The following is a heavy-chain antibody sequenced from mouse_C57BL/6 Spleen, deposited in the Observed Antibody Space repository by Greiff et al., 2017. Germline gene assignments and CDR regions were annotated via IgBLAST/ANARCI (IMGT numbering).Heavy chain of an antibody. J-gene: IGHJ3*01. CDR3: ASSPMVTTTGFAY. V-gene: IGHV1-82*01. CDR2: IYPGDGDT. D-gene: IGHD2-2*01. CDR1: GYAFSSSW. Sequence: SGPELVKPGASVKISCKASGYAFSSSWMNWVKQRPGKGLEWIGRIYPGDGDTNYNGKFKGKATLTADKSSSTAYMQLSSLTSEDSAVYFCASSPMVTTTGFAYWGQGTLVTVSA.